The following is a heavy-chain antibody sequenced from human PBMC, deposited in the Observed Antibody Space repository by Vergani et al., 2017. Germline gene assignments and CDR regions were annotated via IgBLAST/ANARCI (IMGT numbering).Heavy chain of an antibody. Sequence: EVQLVQSGAEVKKPGESLKISCKCSGYSFTSYWIGWVRQMPGKGLEWMGIIYPGDSDNRYSPSVQGQVTISADKSISTAYLQWSSLKASDTAMYYCARLETTVVTPGLFDYWGQGTLVTVSS. CDR2: IYPGDSDN. V-gene: IGHV5-51*01. J-gene: IGHJ4*02. CDR1: GYSFTSYW. CDR3: ARLETTVVTPGLFDY. D-gene: IGHD4-23*01.